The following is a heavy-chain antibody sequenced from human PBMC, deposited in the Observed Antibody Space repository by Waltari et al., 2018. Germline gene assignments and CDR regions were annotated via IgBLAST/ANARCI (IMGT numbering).Heavy chain of an antibody. V-gene: IGHV4-59*01. CDR3: ARGVRVAGLFDY. Sequence: QVQLQESGPGLVKPSETLSLTCTVSGGSISSYYWSWIRQPPGKGLEWIGYIYYSGSTNYNPSLKRRVTISVDTSKNQFSLKLSSVTAADTAVYYCARGVRVAGLFDYWGQGTLVTVSS. CDR1: GGSISSYY. J-gene: IGHJ4*02. CDR2: IYYSGST. D-gene: IGHD6-19*01.